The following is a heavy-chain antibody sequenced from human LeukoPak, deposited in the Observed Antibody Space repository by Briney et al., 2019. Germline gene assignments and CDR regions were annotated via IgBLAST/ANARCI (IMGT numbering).Heavy chain of an antibody. CDR2: IRYDGSNK. Sequence: PGGSLRLSCAASGFTFSSYGMHWVRQAPGKGLEWVAFIRYDGSNKYYADSVKGRFTISRDNSKNTLYLQMNSLRAEDTAVYYCAKAGYDFWSGYYGGDYYYYMDVWGKGTTVTVSS. J-gene: IGHJ6*03. V-gene: IGHV3-30*02. D-gene: IGHD3-3*01. CDR1: GFTFSSYG. CDR3: AKAGYDFWSGYYGGDYYYYMDV.